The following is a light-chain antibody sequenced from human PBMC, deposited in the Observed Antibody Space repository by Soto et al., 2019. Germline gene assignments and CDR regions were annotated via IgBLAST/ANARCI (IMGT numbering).Light chain of an antibody. CDR3: CSYSGSSTHVV. J-gene: IGLJ2*01. Sequence: QSALTQPASVSGSPGQSITISCTGTSSDVGSYNLVSWYQQHPGKAPKLMIYEGSKRPSGVSNRLSGSKSGNTAYLTISGLQAEDEADYYCCSYSGSSTHVVFGGGTKVTVL. V-gene: IGLV2-23*01. CDR2: EGS. CDR1: SSDVGSYNL.